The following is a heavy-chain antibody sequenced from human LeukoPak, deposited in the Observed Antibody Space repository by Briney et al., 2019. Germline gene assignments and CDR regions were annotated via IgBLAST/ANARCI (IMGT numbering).Heavy chain of an antibody. J-gene: IGHJ2*01. CDR3: ARGVSYYDFWSGYYRYWYFDL. Sequence: GASVKVSCKASGYTLTSYDINWVRQATGQGLEWMGWMNPNSGNTGYAQKFQGRVTMTRNTSISTAYMELSSLRSEDTAVYYCARGVSYYDFWSGYYRYWYFDLWGRGTLVTVSS. V-gene: IGHV1-8*01. CDR2: MNPNSGNT. CDR1: GYTLTSYD. D-gene: IGHD3-3*01.